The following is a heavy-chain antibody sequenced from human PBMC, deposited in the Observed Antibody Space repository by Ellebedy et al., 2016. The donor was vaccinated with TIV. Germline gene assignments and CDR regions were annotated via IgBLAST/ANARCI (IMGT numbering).Heavy chain of an antibody. D-gene: IGHD2-2*01. V-gene: IGHV1-2*02. J-gene: IGHJ5*02. CDR2: INPNSGGT. CDR3: ARESLPEGPFDP. CDR1: GYTFTGYY. Sequence: AASVKVSCKASGYTFTGYYMHWVRQAPGQGLEWMGWINPNSGGTNYAQKFQGRVTMTRDTSISTAYMELSRLRSDDTAVYYCARESLPEGPFDPWGQGTLVTVSS.